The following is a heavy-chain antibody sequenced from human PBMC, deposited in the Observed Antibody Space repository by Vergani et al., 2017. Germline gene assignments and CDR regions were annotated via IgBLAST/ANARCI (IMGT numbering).Heavy chain of an antibody. Sequence: QMQLVQSGPEVKKPGTSVKVSCKASGFTFTSSAVQWVRQARGQRLEWIGWIVVGRGNTNYAQKFQERVTITRDMSTSTAYMELSSLRSEDTAVYYCAAVTGATVVTPDWYFDLWGRGTLVTVSS. CDR3: AAVTGATVVTPDWYFDL. J-gene: IGHJ2*01. CDR2: IVVGRGNT. CDR1: GFTFTSSA. V-gene: IGHV1-58*01. D-gene: IGHD4-23*01.